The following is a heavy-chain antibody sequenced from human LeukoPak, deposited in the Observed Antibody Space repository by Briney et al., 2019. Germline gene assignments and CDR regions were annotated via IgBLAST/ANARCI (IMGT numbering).Heavy chain of an antibody. CDR1: GGSISSGGYY. CDR2: IYYSGST. CDR3: ARDPRGTGWFDP. D-gene: IGHD3/OR15-3a*01. J-gene: IGHJ5*02. V-gene: IGHV4-31*03. Sequence: SETLSLTCTVSGGSISSGGYYWSWIRQHPGKGLEWIGYIYYSGSTYYNPSLKGRVTISVDTSKNQFSLKLSSVTAADTAVYYCARDPRGTGWFDPWGQGTLVTVSS.